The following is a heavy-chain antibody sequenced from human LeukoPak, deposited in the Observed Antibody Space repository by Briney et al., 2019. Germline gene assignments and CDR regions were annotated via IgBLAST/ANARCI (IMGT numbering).Heavy chain of an antibody. D-gene: IGHD2-21*01. CDR3: AKGAVIDY. V-gene: IGHV4-34*01. Sequence: SETLSLTCAVYGGSFSGYYWSWIRQPPGKGLEWIGEINHSGSTNYNPSLKSRVTISVDTSKNQFSLKLSSVTAADTAVYYCAKGAVIDYWGQGTLVTVAS. CDR2: INHSGST. CDR1: GGSFSGYY. J-gene: IGHJ4*02.